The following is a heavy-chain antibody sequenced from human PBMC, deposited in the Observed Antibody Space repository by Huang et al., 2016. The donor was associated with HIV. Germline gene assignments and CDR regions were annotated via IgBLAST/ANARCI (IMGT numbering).Heavy chain of an antibody. Sequence: QVQLQESGPGLVKPSDTLSLTCSVSGVSVSSDSYYLSWVPQSPAKGLEWIGYIHHSGTTHQNPSLQSRVTISVDMSKNQFSLNLTSVTTADTAVYYCARVPGFDIWGPGTRVTVSS. CDR2: IHHSGTT. CDR3: ARVPGFDI. J-gene: IGHJ3*02. V-gene: IGHV4-61*01. CDR1: GVSVSSDSYY.